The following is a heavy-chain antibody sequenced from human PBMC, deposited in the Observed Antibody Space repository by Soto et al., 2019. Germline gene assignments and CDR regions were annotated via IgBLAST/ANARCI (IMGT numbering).Heavy chain of an antibody. CDR2: IYHSGST. CDR3: ARVPSP. V-gene: IGHV4-30-2*01. Sequence: SQMLSLTCAVSGGYISSVGYSWSWIRQPPGKGLEWIGYIYHSGSTYYNPSLKSRVTISVDRSKNQFSLKLSSVTAADTAVYYCARVPSPWGQGTLVTVSS. J-gene: IGHJ5*02. CDR1: GGYISSVGYS.